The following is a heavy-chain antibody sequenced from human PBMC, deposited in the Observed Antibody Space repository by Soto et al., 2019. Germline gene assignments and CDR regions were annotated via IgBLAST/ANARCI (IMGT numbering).Heavy chain of an antibody. Sequence: GESLRICCKGSGYSFTSYWIGWVRQMPGKGLEWMGIIYPGDSDTRYSPSFQGQVTISADKSISTAYLQWSSLKASDTAMYYCARHVWLRYSSYAMDVSCQATTVSVSS. CDR3: ARHVWLRYSSYAMDV. J-gene: IGHJ6*02. CDR1: GYSFTSYW. V-gene: IGHV5-51*01. CDR2: IYPGDSDT. D-gene: IGHD3-16*01.